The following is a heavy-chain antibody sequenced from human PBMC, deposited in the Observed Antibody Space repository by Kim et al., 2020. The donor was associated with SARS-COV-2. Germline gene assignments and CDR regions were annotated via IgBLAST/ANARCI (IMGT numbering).Heavy chain of an antibody. J-gene: IGHJ5*02. CDR3: AHRLWGSKGAGSSGFDP. CDR2: IYWDDDK. D-gene: IGHD1-26*01. V-gene: IGHV2-5*02. CDR1: GFSLSTSGVG. Sequence: SGPTLVNPTQTLTLTCTFSGFSLSTSGVGVGWIRQPPGKALEWLALIYWDDDKRYSPSLKSRVTITKDTSKNQVVLTMTNMDPVDTATYYCAHRLWGSKGAGSSGFDPWGQGTLVTVSS.